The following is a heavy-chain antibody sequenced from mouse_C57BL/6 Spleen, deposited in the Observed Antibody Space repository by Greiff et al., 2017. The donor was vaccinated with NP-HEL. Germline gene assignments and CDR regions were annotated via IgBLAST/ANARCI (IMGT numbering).Heavy chain of an antibody. D-gene: IGHD1-1*01. Sequence: EVKLEESGGGLVQPGGSMKLSCVASGFTFSNYWMNWVRQSPEKGLEWVAQIRLKSDNYATHYAESVKGRFTISRDDSKGSVYLQMNNLRAEYTGIYYCAGDYGSSPWFDYWGQGTLVTVSA. CDR1: GFTFSNYW. V-gene: IGHV6-3*01. CDR3: AGDYGSSPWFDY. J-gene: IGHJ3*01. CDR2: IRLKSDNYAT.